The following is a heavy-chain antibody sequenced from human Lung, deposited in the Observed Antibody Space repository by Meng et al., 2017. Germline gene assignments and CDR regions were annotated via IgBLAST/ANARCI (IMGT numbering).Heavy chain of an antibody. D-gene: IGHD4-11*01. CDR1: GVSFIDYD. J-gene: IGHJ4*02. CDR3: ARGPTTMAHDFDY. Sequence: QGRLPTWCAGLLKPPETPSLTCVLSGVSFIDYDWSWIPQPPGKGLEWIGEINHSGSTNYNPSLESRATISVDTSQNNLSLKLSSVTAADSAVYYCARGPTTMAHDFDYWGQGTLVTVSS. V-gene: IGHV4-34*01. CDR2: INHSGST.